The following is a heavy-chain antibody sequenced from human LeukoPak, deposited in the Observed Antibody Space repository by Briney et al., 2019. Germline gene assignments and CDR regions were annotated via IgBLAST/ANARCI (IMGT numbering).Heavy chain of an antibody. V-gene: IGHV3-33*01. CDR2: IWYDGSNK. CDR1: GFTFSSYG. D-gene: IGHD6-13*01. J-gene: IGHJ4*02. Sequence: PGGSLRLSCAASGFTFSSYGMHWVRQAPGKGLEWVAVIWYDGSNKYYADSVKGRFTISRDNSKNTPYLQMNSLRAEDTAVYYCARGYSSSWYKDYWGQGTLVTVSS. CDR3: ARGYSSSWYKDY.